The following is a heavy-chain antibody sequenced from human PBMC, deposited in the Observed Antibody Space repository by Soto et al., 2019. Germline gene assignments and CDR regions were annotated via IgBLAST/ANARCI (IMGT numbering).Heavy chain of an antibody. J-gene: IGHJ3*02. CDR1: GGSISSGGYY. CDR3: ARGAGRSRDGFIKYAFDI. Sequence: SETLSLTCTVSGGSISSGGYYWSWIRQHPGKGLEWIGYIYYSGSTYYNPTLKSRVTISVDTAKNQFSLKLSSVSAADTAVYYCARGAGRSRDGFIKYAFDIWGQGTMVTVSS. CDR2: IYYSGST. V-gene: IGHV4-31*03. D-gene: IGHD2-2*01.